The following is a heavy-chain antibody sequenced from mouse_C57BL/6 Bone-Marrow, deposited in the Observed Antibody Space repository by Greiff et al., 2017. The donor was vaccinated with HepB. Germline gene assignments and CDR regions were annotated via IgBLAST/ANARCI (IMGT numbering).Heavy chain of an antibody. Sequence: EVKLMESGEGLVKPGGSLKLSCAASGFTFSSYAMSWVRQTPEKRLEWVAYISSGGDYIYYADPVKGRFTISRDHARNTLYLQMSSLTSEDTAMYYCTSSLLWPYAMDYWGQGTSVTVSS. V-gene: IGHV5-9-1*02. D-gene: IGHD2-10*01. CDR2: ISSGGDYI. CDR1: GFTFSSYA. CDR3: TSSLLWPYAMDY. J-gene: IGHJ4*01.